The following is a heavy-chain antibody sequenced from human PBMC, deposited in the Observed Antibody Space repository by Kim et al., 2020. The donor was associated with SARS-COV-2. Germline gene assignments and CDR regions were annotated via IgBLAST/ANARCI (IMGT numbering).Heavy chain of an antibody. J-gene: IGHJ4*02. V-gene: IGHV3-23*01. D-gene: IGHD6-6*01. CDR3: AKGRSIAARPKEFDY. Sequence: DSVKGRFTISRDNSKNTLYLQMNSLRAEDTAVYYCAKGRSIAARPKEFDYWGQGTLVTVSS.